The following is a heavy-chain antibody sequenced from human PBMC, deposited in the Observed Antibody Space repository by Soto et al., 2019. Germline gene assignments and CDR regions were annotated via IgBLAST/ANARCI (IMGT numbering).Heavy chain of an antibody. D-gene: IGHD3-22*01. CDR1: GFTFSSYS. J-gene: IGHJ5*02. Sequence: EVQLVESGGGLVKPGGSLRLSCAASGFTFSSYSMNWVRQAPGKGLEWVSSISSSSSYIYYADSVKGRFTISRDNAKNSLYLQMNSRRAEDTAVYYCARAKYDYDAPTGGWFDPWGQGTLVTVSS. CDR3: ARAKYDYDAPTGGWFDP. CDR2: ISSSSSYI. V-gene: IGHV3-21*01.